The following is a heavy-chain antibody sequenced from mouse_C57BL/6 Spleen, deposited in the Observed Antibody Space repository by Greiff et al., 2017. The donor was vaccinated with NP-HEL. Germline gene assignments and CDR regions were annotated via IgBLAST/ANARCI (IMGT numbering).Heavy chain of an antibody. CDR2: ISDGGSYT. J-gene: IGHJ1*03. V-gene: IGHV5-4*01. CDR1: GFTFSSYA. Sequence: DVMLVESGGGLVKPGGSLKLSCAASGFTFSSYAMSWVRQTPEKRLEWVATISDGGSYTYYPDNVKGRFTISRDNAKNNLYLQLSQLNSEDTSMYYCAREYYGSRYWYFDFWGTGTTVTVSS. CDR3: AREYYGSRYWYFDF. D-gene: IGHD1-1*01.